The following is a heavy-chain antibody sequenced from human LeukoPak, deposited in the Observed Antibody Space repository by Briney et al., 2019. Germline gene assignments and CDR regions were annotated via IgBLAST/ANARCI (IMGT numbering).Heavy chain of an antibody. CDR3: AKPGMAYAFEM. D-gene: IGHD5-24*01. V-gene: IGHV3-30*02. J-gene: IGHJ3*02. CDR1: GFTFSDSG. Sequence: GGSLRLSCAASGFTFSDSGMHWVRQAPGKGLEWVTFIRYDGSNEYYADSVKGRFTVSRDNSKNTLYMQMNSLKPEDTAVYYCAKPGMAYAFEMWGQGTVVTVSS. CDR2: IRYDGSNE.